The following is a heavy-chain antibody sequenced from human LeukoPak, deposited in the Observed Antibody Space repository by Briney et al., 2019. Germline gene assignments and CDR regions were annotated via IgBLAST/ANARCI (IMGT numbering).Heavy chain of an antibody. CDR2: IKEDGTEE. J-gene: IGHJ4*02. Sequence: GGSLRLSCAASGFTFKYFWMSWVRQAPGKGLEWVAHIKEDGTEEYYVDSVKGRFTISRDDAKSSLYLQINSLTVEDTALYYCARAGWELDYWGQGTLVTVSS. CDR3: ARAGWELDY. CDR1: GFTFKYFW. D-gene: IGHD1-26*01. V-gene: IGHV3-7*01.